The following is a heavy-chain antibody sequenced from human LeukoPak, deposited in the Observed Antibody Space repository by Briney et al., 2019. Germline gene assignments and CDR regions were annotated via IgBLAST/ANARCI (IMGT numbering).Heavy chain of an antibody. J-gene: IGHJ4*02. CDR1: GYTFTNYW. CDR3: ARAPRNSSTMLDY. D-gene: IGHD6-13*01. Sequence: GASVKVSCTASGYTFTNYWTQWVRQAPGQGLEWVALINPNDGSTTYAHKFQGRVTMTRDTSTSTVYMDLSSLTSEDTAVYYCARAPRNSSTMLDYWGQGTLVTVSS. CDR2: INPNDGST. V-gene: IGHV1-46*01.